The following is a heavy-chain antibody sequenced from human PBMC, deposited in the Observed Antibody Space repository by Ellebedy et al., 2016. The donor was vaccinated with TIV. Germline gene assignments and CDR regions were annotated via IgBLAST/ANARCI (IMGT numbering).Heavy chain of an antibody. CDR2: ISGSGGST. CDR3: AKGSRTTGTLDFDY. CDR1: GFTFSSYS. D-gene: IGHD1-1*01. J-gene: IGHJ4*02. V-gene: IGHV3-23*01. Sequence: GESLKISXAASGFTFSSYSMNWVRQAPGKGLEWVSTISGSGGSTYYADSVKGRFTISRDNSKNTLYLQMNSPRVEDAAVYYCAKGSRTTGTLDFDYWGQGTLVTVSS.